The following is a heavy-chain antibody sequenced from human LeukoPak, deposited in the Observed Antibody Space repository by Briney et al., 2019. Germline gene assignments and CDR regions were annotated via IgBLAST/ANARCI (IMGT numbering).Heavy chain of an antibody. CDR2: ISGSGGST. D-gene: IGHD3-22*01. V-gene: IGHV3-23*01. CDR3: ARDYDSSGYLDY. CDR1: GFTFSNYA. Sequence: GGSLRLSCTASGFTFSNYAMTWVRQAPGKGLEWVSAISGSGGSTYYADSVKGRLTFSRDNSKNTLYLQMYSLRAEDTAVYYCARDYDSSGYLDYWGQGTLVTVSS. J-gene: IGHJ4*02.